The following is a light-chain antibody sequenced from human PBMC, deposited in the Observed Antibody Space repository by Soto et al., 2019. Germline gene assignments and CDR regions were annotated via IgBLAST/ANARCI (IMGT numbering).Light chain of an antibody. CDR1: SSDVGGSNF. CDR3: SSYRSGSTLV. V-gene: IGLV2-14*01. J-gene: IGLJ2*01. CDR2: DVN. Sequence: QSALTQPASVSGSPGQSITISCTGTSSDVGGSNFVSWYQQHPGKAPKLMIYDVNDRPSGISNRFSGSKSGNTASLTISGLQAGDEAEYYCSSYRSGSTLVFGGGTKLTVL.